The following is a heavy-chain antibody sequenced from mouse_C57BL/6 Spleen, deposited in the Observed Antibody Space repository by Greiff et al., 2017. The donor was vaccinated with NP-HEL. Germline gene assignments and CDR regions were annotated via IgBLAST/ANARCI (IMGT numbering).Heavy chain of an antibody. Sequence: VHLVESGPGLVAPSQSLSITCTVSGFSLTSYGVSWVRQPPGKGLEWLGVIWGDGSTNYHSALISRLSISKDNSKSQVFLKLNSLQTDDTATYYCAKPGDYYGSSYLYYAMDYWGQGTSVTVSS. D-gene: IGHD1-1*01. CDR2: IWGDGST. CDR1: GFSLTSYG. J-gene: IGHJ4*01. CDR3: AKPGDYYGSSYLYYAMDY. V-gene: IGHV2-3*01.